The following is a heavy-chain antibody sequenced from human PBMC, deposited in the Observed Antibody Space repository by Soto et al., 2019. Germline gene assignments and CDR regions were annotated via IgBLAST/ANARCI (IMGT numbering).Heavy chain of an antibody. CDR3: VKDGSSGWPYYYGMDV. D-gene: IGHD6-19*01. CDR1: GFTFSSYG. V-gene: IGHV3-30*18. Sequence: PGGSLRLSCAASGFTFSSYGMHWVRQAPGKGLEWLAVISYDGSNKYYADSVKRRFTISRDNSKNTLYLQMSSLRAEDTAVYYCVKDGSSGWPYYYGMDVWGQGTTVTVSS. CDR2: ISYDGSNK. J-gene: IGHJ6*02.